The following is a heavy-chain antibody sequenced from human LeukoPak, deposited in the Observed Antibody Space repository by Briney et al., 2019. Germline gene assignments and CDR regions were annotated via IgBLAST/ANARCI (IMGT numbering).Heavy chain of an antibody. V-gene: IGHV4-31*03. J-gene: IGHJ4*02. D-gene: IGHD1-14*01. CDR3: ARGGDRRGFDY. CDR1: GXSISNGGYY. CDR2: IYDSGTT. Sequence: SQTLSLTCTVSGXSISNGGYYWSWIRQHPGKGLEWIDYIYDSGTTYYNPALQSRVTISVDMSDNLFSLKMRSMTAADTDVYFCARGGDRRGFDYWGQGTLVTVSS.